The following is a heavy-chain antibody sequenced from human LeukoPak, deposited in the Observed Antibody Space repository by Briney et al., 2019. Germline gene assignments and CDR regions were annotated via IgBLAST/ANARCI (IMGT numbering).Heavy chain of an antibody. Sequence: SETLSLTCTVSGGSISSGSYYWGWIRQPPGKGLEWIGSIYHSGSTYYNPSLKSRVTISVDTSKNQFSLKLSSVTAADTAVYYCARDHNGEQLWLRRAYAFDIWGQGTMVTVSS. V-gene: IGHV4-39*07. J-gene: IGHJ3*02. CDR3: ARDHNGEQLWLRRAYAFDI. CDR2: IYHSGST. D-gene: IGHD5-18*01. CDR1: GGSISSGSYY.